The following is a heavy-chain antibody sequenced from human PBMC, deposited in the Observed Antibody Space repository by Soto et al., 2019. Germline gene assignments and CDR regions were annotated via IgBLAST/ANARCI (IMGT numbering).Heavy chain of an antibody. CDR1: GYTFGSYS. Sequence: ASVKVSCKPSGYTFGSYSINWVRQAPGQGLEWMGWISAYNGDTQYVQKFQDRVTMTTNTSTSTAYMELRRLRSDDTAVYYCARGGIVSTNKGKMDVWGQRTTVTV. CDR2: ISAYNGDT. V-gene: IGHV1-18*01. D-gene: IGHD5-12*01. J-gene: IGHJ6*02. CDR3: ARGGIVSTNKGKMDV.